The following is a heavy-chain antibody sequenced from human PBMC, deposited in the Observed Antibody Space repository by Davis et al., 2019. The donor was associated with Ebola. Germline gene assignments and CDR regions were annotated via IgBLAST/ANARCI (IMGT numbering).Heavy chain of an antibody. V-gene: IGHV1-69*13. J-gene: IGHJ6*02. CDR2: IIPIFGTA. Sequence: AASVKVSCKASGGTFSSYAISWVRQAPGQGLEWMGGIIPIFGTANYAQKFQGRVTITADESTSTAYMELSSLRSEDTAVYYCARDKNQLRGYGMDVWGQGTTVTASS. CDR3: ARDKNQLRGYGMDV. D-gene: IGHD2-2*01. CDR1: GGTFSSYA.